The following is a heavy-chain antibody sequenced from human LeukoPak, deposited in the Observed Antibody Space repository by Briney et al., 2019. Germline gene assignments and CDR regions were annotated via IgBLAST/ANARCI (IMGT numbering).Heavy chain of an antibody. V-gene: IGHV4-34*01. D-gene: IGHD5-12*01. J-gene: IGHJ6*03. CDR2: INHTEGT. CDR1: GGSFSGYY. CDR3: AKGSGYEAQYYYYYMDV. Sequence: SETLSLTCAVYGGSFSGYYWSWIRQPPGKGLEWVGEINHTEGTNDNPSLKSRVTISVDTSKNQFSLKLSSVTAADTAVYYCAKGSGYEAQYYYYYMDVWGKGTTVTISS.